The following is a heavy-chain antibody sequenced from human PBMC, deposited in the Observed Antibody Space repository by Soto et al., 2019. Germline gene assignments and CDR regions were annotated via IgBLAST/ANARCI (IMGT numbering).Heavy chain of an antibody. Sequence: QVQLQESGPGLLKPSQTLSLICTVSRGSINSGGYYWHWIRQHPGKGLEWIGYVFHSGSTYYNPSFRSRVPTSMDTSKNQFSLNLSSVTAADTAIYYCARGGGEDNYFGPWGQGTLVTVSS. V-gene: IGHV4-31*03. CDR1: RGSINSGGYY. J-gene: IGHJ5*02. D-gene: IGHD3-16*01. CDR3: ARGGGEDNYFGP. CDR2: VFHSGST.